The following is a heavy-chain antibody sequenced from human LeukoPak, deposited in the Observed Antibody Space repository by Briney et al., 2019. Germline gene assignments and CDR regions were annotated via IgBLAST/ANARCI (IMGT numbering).Heavy chain of an antibody. Sequence: PGGSLRLSCAASGFTFSSYTMNWVRQAPGKGLEWVSSISSSSSYIYYADSVKGRFTISRDNAKNSLYLQMNSLRAEDTAVYYCARSYSITTTIIVPYYFDYWGQGTLVTVSS. J-gene: IGHJ4*02. CDR2: ISSSSSYI. CDR1: GFTFSSYT. CDR3: ARSYSITTTIIVPYYFDY. D-gene: IGHD3-22*01. V-gene: IGHV3-21*01.